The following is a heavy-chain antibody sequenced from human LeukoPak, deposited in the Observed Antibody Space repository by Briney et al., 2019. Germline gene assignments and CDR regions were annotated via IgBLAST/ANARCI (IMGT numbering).Heavy chain of an antibody. J-gene: IGHJ1*01. Sequence: YPSETLSLTCTVSGGPISSYYWSWIRQPPGKGLERIGYIHYTGSTNHNPSLKSRITISIDTSKNQFSLKLSSVTAADTAVYYCAGTSSSYCSGGSCYGKFQTWGQGTLVTVSS. CDR3: AGTSSSYCSGGSCYGKFQT. CDR1: GGPISSYY. V-gene: IGHV4-59*08. CDR2: IHYTGST. D-gene: IGHD2-15*01.